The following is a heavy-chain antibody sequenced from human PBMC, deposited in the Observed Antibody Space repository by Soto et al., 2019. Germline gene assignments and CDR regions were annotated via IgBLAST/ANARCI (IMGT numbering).Heavy chain of an antibody. CDR1: GGSISSGGYY. Sequence: SETLSLTCTVSGGSISSGGYYWSWIRQHPGKGLEWIGYIYYSGSTYYNPSLKSRVTISVDTSKNQFSLKLSSVTAADTAVYYCARIYCTNGVCYTGLYGMAVWGQGTTVT. V-gene: IGHV4-31*03. CDR3: ARIYCTNGVCYTGLYGMAV. CDR2: IYYSGST. J-gene: IGHJ6*02. D-gene: IGHD2-8*01.